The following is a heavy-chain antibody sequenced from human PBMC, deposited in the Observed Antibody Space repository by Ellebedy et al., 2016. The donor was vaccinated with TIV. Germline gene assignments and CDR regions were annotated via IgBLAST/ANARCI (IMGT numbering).Heavy chain of an antibody. Sequence: GGSLRLSCAASELTVSSNYMSWVRQAPGKGLEWVSVIGIDSTTYYADSVKGRFTISRYKSKNTLYIEMNSLRAEDTAVYYCARETFNDVDLKLWGIFDIWGQGTVVAVSS. CDR1: ELTVSSNY. V-gene: IGHV3-66*01. CDR3: ARETFNDVDLKLWGIFDI. D-gene: IGHD3-10*01. J-gene: IGHJ3*02. CDR2: IGIDSTT.